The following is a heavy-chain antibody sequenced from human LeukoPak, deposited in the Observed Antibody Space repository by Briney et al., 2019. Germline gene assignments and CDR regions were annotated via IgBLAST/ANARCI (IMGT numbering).Heavy chain of an antibody. V-gene: IGHV1-69*05. CDR3: ARRSDSSGYYLSDAFDI. CDR2: IIPIFGTA. Sequence: GASVKVSCKASGGTFSSYAISWVRQAPGQGLEWMGGIIPIFGTANYAQKFQGRVTITTDESTGTAYMELSSLRSEDTAVYYCARRSDSSGYYLSDAFDIWGQGTMVTVSS. D-gene: IGHD3-22*01. CDR1: GGTFSSYA. J-gene: IGHJ3*02.